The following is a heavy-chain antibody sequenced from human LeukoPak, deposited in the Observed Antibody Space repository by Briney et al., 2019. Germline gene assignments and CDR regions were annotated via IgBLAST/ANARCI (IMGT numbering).Heavy chain of an antibody. CDR1: GFTFSSYG. CDR3: AKEKNSYSSSSGQGY. Sequence: GGSLRLSCAASGFTFSSYGMHWVRQAPGKGLEWVAFIRDDGSSKYYADSVKGRLTISRDNSKNTLYLQMTSLRGDDTAVYYCAKEKNSYSSSSGQGYWGQGTLVTVSS. J-gene: IGHJ4*02. CDR2: IRDDGSSK. D-gene: IGHD6-6*01. V-gene: IGHV3-30*02.